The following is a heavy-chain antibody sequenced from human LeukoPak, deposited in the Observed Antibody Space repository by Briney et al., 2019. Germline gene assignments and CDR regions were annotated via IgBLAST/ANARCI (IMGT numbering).Heavy chain of an antibody. CDR1: GFTFSDYY. V-gene: IGHV3-11*03. D-gene: IGHD3-10*01. CDR3: ARPMSYGSGSFYGMDV. Sequence: GGSLRLSCAASGFTFSDYYMSWIRQAPGKGLEWVSYISSSSSYTNYADSVEGRFTISRDNAKNSLYLQMNSLRAEDTAVYYCARPMSYGSGSFYGMDVWGQGTTVTVSS. J-gene: IGHJ6*02. CDR2: ISSSSSYT.